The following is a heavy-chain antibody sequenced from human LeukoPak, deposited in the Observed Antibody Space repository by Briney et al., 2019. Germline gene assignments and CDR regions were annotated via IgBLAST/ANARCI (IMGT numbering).Heavy chain of an antibody. V-gene: IGHV4-4*07. D-gene: IGHD3-22*01. Sequence: PSETLSLTCTVSGGSISSYYWSWIRQPAGKGLESIGHISTSGSTNYNPSLKSRVTMSVDTSKNQFSLKLSSVTAADTAVYYCARVRYSDSSVLTRKRSYYFDFWGQGTLVTVSS. CDR3: ARVRYSDSSVLTRKRSYYFDF. J-gene: IGHJ4*02. CDR1: GGSISSYY. CDR2: ISTSGST.